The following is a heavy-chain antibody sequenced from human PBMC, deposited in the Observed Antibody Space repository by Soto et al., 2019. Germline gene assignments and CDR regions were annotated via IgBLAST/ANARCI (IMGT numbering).Heavy chain of an antibody. Sequence: VQLVQSGAEVKKPGASVKVSCKASGYTFSTYGFSWVRQAPGQGLEWMGWIGADNGDTNYAQNFQGRVTMTTDTSTTTSYMELRSLTSDDTAVYFCARDWIGAEGFDPWGQGTLVTVSS. CDR3: ARDWIGAEGFDP. J-gene: IGHJ5*02. CDR1: GYTFSTYG. V-gene: IGHV1-18*01. CDR2: IGADNGDT. D-gene: IGHD2-2*03.